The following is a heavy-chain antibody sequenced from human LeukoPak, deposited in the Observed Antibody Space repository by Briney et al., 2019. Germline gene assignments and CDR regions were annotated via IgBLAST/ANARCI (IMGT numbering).Heavy chain of an antibody. J-gene: IGHJ4*02. Sequence: GGSLTLSCVGSGFTFSGNSMNWVRQAPGRGLEWVSYISASSTIIHYADSVKGRVTISRDNAKNSVFLQMNRLRVEDTAVYYCTTSRHSSSWYYNDYWGQGILVTVS. CDR2: ISASSTII. CDR3: TTSRHSSSWYYNDY. V-gene: IGHV3-48*01. CDR1: GFTFSGNS. D-gene: IGHD6-13*01.